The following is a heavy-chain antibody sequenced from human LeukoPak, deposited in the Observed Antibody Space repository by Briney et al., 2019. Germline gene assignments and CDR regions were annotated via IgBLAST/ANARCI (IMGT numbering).Heavy chain of an antibody. J-gene: IGHJ6*03. CDR3: AREGKDGYNGYYYYYYMDV. CDR2: IYTSGST. Sequence: PSETLSLTCTVSGGSISSGSYYWRWIRQPAGKGLEWIGRIYTSGSTNYNPSLKSRVTISVDTSKNQFSLKLSSVTAADTAVYYCAREGKDGYNGYYYYYYMDVWGKGTTVTISS. V-gene: IGHV4-61*02. CDR1: GGSISSGSYY. D-gene: IGHD5-24*01.